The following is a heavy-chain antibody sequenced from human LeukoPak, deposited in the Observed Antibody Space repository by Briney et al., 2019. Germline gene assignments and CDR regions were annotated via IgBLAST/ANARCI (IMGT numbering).Heavy chain of an antibody. Sequence: GGSLRLSCAASGFTFSSYAMSWVRQAPQKGLEWVSGISGSGGSTYNADSVKGRFTISRDNSKNTLYLQMNSLRAEDTAVYYCAKDLQGPIIVAPFDYWGQGALVTVSS. CDR1: GFTFSSYA. CDR2: ISGSGGST. CDR3: AKDLQGPIIVAPFDY. J-gene: IGHJ4*02. V-gene: IGHV3-23*01. D-gene: IGHD5-12*01.